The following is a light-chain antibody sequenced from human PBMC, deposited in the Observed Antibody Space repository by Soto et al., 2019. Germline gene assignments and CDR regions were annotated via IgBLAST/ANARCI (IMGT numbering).Light chain of an antibody. CDR1: QSVSSSY. J-gene: IGKJ4*01. Sequence: EIVLTQSPGTLSLSPGERATLSCRASQSVSSSYLAWYQQKPGQAPRLLIYGASSRATGIPDRFSGSGSGTDFTLTISRLVHEDFAVYYCQQYGISPPFTFGGGTKVEIK. V-gene: IGKV3-20*01. CDR2: GAS. CDR3: QQYGISPPFT.